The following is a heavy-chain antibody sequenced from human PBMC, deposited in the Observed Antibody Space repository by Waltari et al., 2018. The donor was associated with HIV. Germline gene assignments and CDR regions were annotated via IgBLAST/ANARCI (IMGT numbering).Heavy chain of an antibody. D-gene: IGHD3-10*01. V-gene: IGHV4-39*07. J-gene: IGHJ3*02. CDR3: ARDRGSRDAFDI. CDR1: GGYISSTSNY. Sequence: QLQLQESGPGLVKPSETLSLTCTVSGGYISSTSNYWGWIRQPPGKGLEWIGSMYYSGGSYHNPSLRSRVTISVDTSKNQLSLQLSSVTAADTAVYFCARDRGSRDAFDIWGRGTMVTVAS. CDR2: MYYSGGS.